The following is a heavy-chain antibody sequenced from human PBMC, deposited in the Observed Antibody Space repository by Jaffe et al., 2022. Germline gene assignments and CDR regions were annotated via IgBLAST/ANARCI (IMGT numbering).Heavy chain of an antibody. CDR2: ISGSGGST. Sequence: EVQLLESGGGLVQPGGSLRLSCAASGFTFSSYAMSWVRQAPGKGLEWVSAISGSGGSTYYADSVKGRFTISRDNSKNTLYLQMNSLRAEDTAVYYCAKDEYIGYGSLGAFDIWGQGTMVTVSS. CDR1: GFTFSSYA. CDR3: AKDEYIGYGSLGAFDI. V-gene: IGHV3-23*01. D-gene: IGHD5-12*01. J-gene: IGHJ3*02.